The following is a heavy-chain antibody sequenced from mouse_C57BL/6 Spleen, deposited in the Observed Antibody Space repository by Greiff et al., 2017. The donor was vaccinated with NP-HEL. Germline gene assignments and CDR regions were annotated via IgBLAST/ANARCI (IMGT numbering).Heavy chain of an antibody. Sequence: EVKLVESGEGLVKPGGSLKLSCAASGFTFSSYAMYWVGQTPEKRLEWVAYISSGGDYSNYADTVKGRVTISRDNARNTLYLQMSSLKSVDKAMYYCTSTQATFYAMDYWGQGTSVTVSS. CDR1: GFTFSSYA. CDR3: TSTQATFYAMDY. D-gene: IGHD3-2*02. CDR2: ISSGGDYS. V-gene: IGHV5-9-1*02. J-gene: IGHJ4*01.